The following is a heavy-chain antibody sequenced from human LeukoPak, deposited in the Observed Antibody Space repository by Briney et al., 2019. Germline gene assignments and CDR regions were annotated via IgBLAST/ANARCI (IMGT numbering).Heavy chain of an antibody. CDR3: ARDSVAYYYDSSGYFDY. CDR1: GYTFTSYG. J-gene: IGHJ4*02. CDR2: ISAYNGNT. V-gene: IGHV1-18*01. D-gene: IGHD3-22*01. Sequence: ASVKVSCKASGYTFTSYGISWVRQAPGQGLEWMGWISAYNGNTNYAQKLQGRITMTTDTSTSTAYMELRSLRSDDTAVYYCARDSVAYYYDSSGYFDYWGQGTLVTVSS.